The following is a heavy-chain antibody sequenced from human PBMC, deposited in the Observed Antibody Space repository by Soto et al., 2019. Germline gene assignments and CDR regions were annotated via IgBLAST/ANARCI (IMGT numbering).Heavy chain of an antibody. CDR2: MNPNSGDT. V-gene: IGHV1-8*01. J-gene: IGHJ4*02. Sequence: QVQLVQSGAEVKKPGASVKVSCRASGYSFSSYDINWVRQATGQGLEWLGWMNPNSGDTGYAQKFQGRVTLNRDTSTSTAYMELSGLRSEDTAVYFCARNPATTGDFDYWGQGTLVTVSS. CDR1: GYSFSSYD. CDR3: ARNPATTGDFDY. D-gene: IGHD1-1*01.